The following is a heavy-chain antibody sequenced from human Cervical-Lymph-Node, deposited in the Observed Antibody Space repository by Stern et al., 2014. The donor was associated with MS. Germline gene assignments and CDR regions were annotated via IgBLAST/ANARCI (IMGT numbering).Heavy chain of an antibody. CDR1: GFTFTSSA. CDR3: AAPPYSSSWFDDAFDI. Sequence: QLVQSGPEVKKPGTSVKVSCKASGFTFTSSAVQWVRQARGQRLEWIGWIFVGSGKPNYAQKFQERVTITRDMSTSTAYMELSSLRSEDTAVYYCAAPPYSSSWFDDAFDIWGQGTMVTVSS. D-gene: IGHD6-13*01. J-gene: IGHJ3*02. V-gene: IGHV1-58*01. CDR2: IFVGSGKP.